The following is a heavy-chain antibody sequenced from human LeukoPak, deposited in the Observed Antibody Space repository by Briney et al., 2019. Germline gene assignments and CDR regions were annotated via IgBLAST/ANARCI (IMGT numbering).Heavy chain of an antibody. CDR1: GGSFSGYY. Sequence: PSETLSLTCAVYGGSFSGYYWSWIRQPPGKGLEWIGEINHSGSTNYNPSLKSRVTISVDTSKNQFSLKLSSVTAADTAVYYCALGELSFVGYWGQGTLVTVSS. CDR3: ALGELSFVGY. J-gene: IGHJ4*02. CDR2: INHSGST. D-gene: IGHD3-16*02. V-gene: IGHV4-34*01.